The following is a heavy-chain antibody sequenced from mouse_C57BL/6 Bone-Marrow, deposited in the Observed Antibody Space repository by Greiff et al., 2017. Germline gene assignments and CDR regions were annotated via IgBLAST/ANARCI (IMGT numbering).Heavy chain of an antibody. CDR3: ARYGFAWFAY. V-gene: IGHV1-55*01. Sequence: LVESGAELVKPGASVKMSCKASGYTFTRYWITWVKQRPGPGLEWIGDIYPGSGSTNYNEKFKSKATLTVDTSSSTAYMQLSSLTSEDSAVYYCARYGFAWFAYWGQGTLVTVAA. J-gene: IGHJ3*01. CDR2: IYPGSGST. CDR1: GYTFTRYW. D-gene: IGHD2-2*01.